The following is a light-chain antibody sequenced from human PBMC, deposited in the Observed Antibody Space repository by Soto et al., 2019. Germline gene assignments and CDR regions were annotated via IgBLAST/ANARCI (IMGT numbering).Light chain of an antibody. Sequence: EIVLTQSPGTLSLSPGERATLSCRASQSVSSSYLAWYQQKPGQAPRLLIYGASSRATGIPDRFSGSGSGTDFTLTNSRLEPEDFAVYYCQQYGSSPPALGQGTKVEIK. CDR2: GAS. CDR3: QQYGSSPPA. J-gene: IGKJ1*01. V-gene: IGKV3-20*01. CDR1: QSVSSSY.